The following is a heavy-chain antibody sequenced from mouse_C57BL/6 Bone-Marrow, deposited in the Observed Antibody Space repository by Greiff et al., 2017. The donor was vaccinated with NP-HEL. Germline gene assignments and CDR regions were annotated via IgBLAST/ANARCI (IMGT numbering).Heavy chain of an antibody. CDR1: GYTFTSYG. Sequence: VHLVESGAELARPGASVKLSCKASGYTFTSYGISWVKQRTGQGLEWIGEIYPRSGNTYYNEKFKGKATLTADKSSSTAYMELRSLTSEDSAVYFCARKDGSSRAWFAYWGQGTLVTVSA. V-gene: IGHV1-81*01. CDR3: ARKDGSSRAWFAY. D-gene: IGHD1-1*01. J-gene: IGHJ3*01. CDR2: IYPRSGNT.